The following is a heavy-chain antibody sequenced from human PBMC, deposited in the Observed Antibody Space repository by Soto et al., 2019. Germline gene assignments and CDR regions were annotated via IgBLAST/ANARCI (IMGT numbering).Heavy chain of an antibody. CDR2: FYYSGST. J-gene: IGHJ4*02. Sequence: SETLSLTCTVSGGSISTGGYYWNWIRQHPGKGLEWIGYFYYSGSTYYNPSLKSRVTMSVDTSKNQFSLKLSSVTAADTAVYYCARTSRFDCWGQGTLVTVSS. D-gene: IGHD6-6*01. CDR3: ARTSRFDC. V-gene: IGHV4-31*03. CDR1: GGSISTGGYY.